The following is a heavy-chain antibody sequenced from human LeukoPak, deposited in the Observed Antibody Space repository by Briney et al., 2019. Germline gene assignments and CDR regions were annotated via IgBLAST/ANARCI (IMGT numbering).Heavy chain of an antibody. V-gene: IGHV4-30-2*01. CDR1: GGSISSGGYS. Sequence: PSETLSLTCAVSGGSISSGGYSWSWIRPPPGKGLEWIGYIYHSGSTYYNPSLKSRVTISVDRSKHQFSLNLSSVTAADTAVYYCARLTTNDWYFDLWGRGTLVTVSS. CDR3: ARLTTNDWYFDL. D-gene: IGHD2/OR15-2a*01. J-gene: IGHJ2*01. CDR2: IYHSGST.